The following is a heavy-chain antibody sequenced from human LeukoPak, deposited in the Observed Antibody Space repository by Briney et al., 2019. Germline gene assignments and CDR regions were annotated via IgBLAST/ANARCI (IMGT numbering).Heavy chain of an antibody. Sequence: GASVKVSCKASGYTFTSYDINWVRQAPGQGLEWMGIINPSGGSTSYAQKFQGRVTMTRDMSTSTVYMELSRLRSDDTAVYYCARDPLEWLFPDAFDIWGQGTMVTVSS. CDR1: GYTFTSYD. J-gene: IGHJ3*02. D-gene: IGHD3-3*01. CDR2: INPSGGST. V-gene: IGHV1-46*01. CDR3: ARDPLEWLFPDAFDI.